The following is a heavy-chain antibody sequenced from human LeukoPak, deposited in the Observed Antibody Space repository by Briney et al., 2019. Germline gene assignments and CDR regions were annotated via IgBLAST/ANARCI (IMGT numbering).Heavy chain of an antibody. J-gene: IGHJ4*02. D-gene: IGHD2-2*01. Sequence: SETLSLTCAVYGGSFSGYYWSWIRQPPGKGLEWIGEINHSGSTNYNPSLKSRVTISVDTSKNQFSLKLSSVTAADTAVYYCARRYKLPRGLVDYWGQGTLVTVSS. CDR3: ARRYKLPRGLVDY. V-gene: IGHV4-34*01. CDR2: INHSGST. CDR1: GGSFSGYY.